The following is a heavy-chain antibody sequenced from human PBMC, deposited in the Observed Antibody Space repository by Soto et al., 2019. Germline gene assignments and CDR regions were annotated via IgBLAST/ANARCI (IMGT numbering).Heavy chain of an antibody. J-gene: IGHJ6*02. CDR2: IIPIFGTA. D-gene: IGHD3-22*01. V-gene: IGHV1-69*13. Sequence: ASVKVSCKASGGTFSSYAISWVRQAPGQGLEWMGGIIPIFGTANYAQKFQGRVTITADESTSTAYMELSSLRSEDTAVYYCASYYYDSSGYYYYYGMDVWGQGTTVTVSS. CDR1: GGTFSSYA. CDR3: ASYYYDSSGYYYYYGMDV.